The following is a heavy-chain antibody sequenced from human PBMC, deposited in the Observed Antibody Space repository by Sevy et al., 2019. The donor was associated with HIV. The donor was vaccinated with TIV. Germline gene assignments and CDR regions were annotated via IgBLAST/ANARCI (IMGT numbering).Heavy chain of an antibody. CDR1: GFTFSSYD. J-gene: IGHJ3*02. CDR2: IGTAGDT. V-gene: IGHV3-13*01. CDR3: ARGDTIFGVAQTGGAFDI. Sequence: GGSLILSCAASGFTFSSYDMHWVRQATGKGLEWVSAIGTAGDTYYPGSVKGRFTISRENAKNSLYLQMNSLRAGDTAVYYCARGDTIFGVAQTGGAFDIWGQGTMVTVSS. D-gene: IGHD3-3*01.